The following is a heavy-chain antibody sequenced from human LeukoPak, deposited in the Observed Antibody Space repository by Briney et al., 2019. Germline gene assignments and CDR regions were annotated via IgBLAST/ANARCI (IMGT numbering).Heavy chain of an antibody. Sequence: SETLSLTCTVSGGSISSSSYYWGWIRQPPGKGLEWIGSIYYSGSTYYNPSLKSRVTISVDTSKNQFSLKLSSVTAADTAVYYCAREASPAEPDIVVVPAAFDYWGQGTLVTVSS. CDR2: IYYSGST. CDR1: GGSISSSSYY. V-gene: IGHV4-39*02. D-gene: IGHD2-2*01. J-gene: IGHJ4*02. CDR3: AREASPAEPDIVVVPAAFDY.